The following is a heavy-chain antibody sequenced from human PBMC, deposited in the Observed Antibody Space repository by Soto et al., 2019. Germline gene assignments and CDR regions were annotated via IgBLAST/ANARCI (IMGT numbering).Heavy chain of an antibody. CDR1: GFTFSSYA. J-gene: IGHJ6*03. CDR3: ATGGYCSSTSCYSYYYYYMDV. CDR2: ISGSGGST. V-gene: IGHV3-23*01. Sequence: PGGSLRLSCAASGFTFSSYAMSWVRQAPGKGLEWVSAISGSGGSTYYADSVKGRFTISRDDSKNTLYLQMNSLRAEDTAVYYCATGGYCSSTSCYSYYYYYMDVWGKGTTVTVSS. D-gene: IGHD2-2*01.